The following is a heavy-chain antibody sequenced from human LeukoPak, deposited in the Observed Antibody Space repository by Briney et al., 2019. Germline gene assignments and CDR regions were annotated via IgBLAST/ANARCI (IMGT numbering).Heavy chain of an antibody. J-gene: IGHJ4*02. D-gene: IGHD3-10*01. Sequence: PGGSLRLSCAASGFTFSSYAMSWVRQAPGKGLEWVSAISGSGGSTYYADSVKGRFTVSRDNSKNTLYLQMNSLRAEDTAVYYCFSGAMVRGLFDYWGQGTLVTVSS. CDR1: GFTFSSYA. V-gene: IGHV3-23*01. CDR3: FSGAMVRGLFDY. CDR2: ISGSGGST.